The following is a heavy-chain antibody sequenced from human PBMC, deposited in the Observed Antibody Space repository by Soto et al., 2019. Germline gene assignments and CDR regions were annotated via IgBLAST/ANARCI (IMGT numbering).Heavy chain of an antibody. V-gene: IGHV3-23*01. D-gene: IGHD3-16*01. CDR3: AKFRGPSYSYSHMDV. CDR1: GFTFGTYA. CDR2: ISGSGRTT. Sequence: EVQLLESGGGLVQPGGSLRLSCAASGFTFGTYAMKWLRQAPGRGLECVSFISGSGRTTYYADSVKGRFTVSRDNSNHTMYLQMNSLRAEDTALYYCAKFRGPSYSYSHMDVWGKGTTVTVSS. J-gene: IGHJ6*03.